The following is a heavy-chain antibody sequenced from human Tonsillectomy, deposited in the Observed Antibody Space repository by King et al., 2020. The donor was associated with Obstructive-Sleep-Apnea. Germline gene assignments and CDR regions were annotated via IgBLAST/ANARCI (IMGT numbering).Heavy chain of an antibody. CDR3: AKDYRKYFQH. J-gene: IGHJ1*01. CDR1: GFTFSSYG. Sequence: VQLVESGGGVVQPGRSLRLSCAASGFTFSSYGLHWVRLAPGKGLEWVVGISYDGSNKYYADSVKGRFTISIDNSKNTLYLQMNSLRAEDTAVYYCAKDYRKYFQHWGQGTLVTVSS. V-gene: IGHV3-30*18. CDR2: ISYDGSNK. D-gene: IGHD1-26*01.